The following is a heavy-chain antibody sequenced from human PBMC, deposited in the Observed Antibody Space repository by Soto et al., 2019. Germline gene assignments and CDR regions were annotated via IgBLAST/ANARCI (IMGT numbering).Heavy chain of an antibody. CDR2: IYYTGIT. CDR3: ASLLWFGELLSWFDP. V-gene: IGHV4-59*08. CDR1: GGSISSYY. Sequence: SETLSLTCTVSGGSISSYYWCWIRHPPGKGLEWIGYIYYTGITNYNPSLESRVTMSVDTSKNQFSLKLSSVTAADTAVYYCASLLWFGELLSWFDPWGQGTLVTDSS. D-gene: IGHD3-10*01. J-gene: IGHJ5*02.